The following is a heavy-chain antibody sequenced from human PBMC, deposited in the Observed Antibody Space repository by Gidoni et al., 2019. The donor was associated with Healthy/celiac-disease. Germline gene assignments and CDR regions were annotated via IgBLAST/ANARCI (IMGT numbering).Heavy chain of an antibody. D-gene: IGHD6-13*01. J-gene: IGHJ6*03. CDR1: GFTFDDYG. Sequence: EVQLVESGGGVVRPGGALRLSCAASGFTFDDYGMNWVRQAPGKGLACVSGINWNGGSAGYADSVKGRFTISRDYAKNSLYLQMNSLRAEYTALYHCAREWRRKGIAAACNGIGYYYMDVWGKGTTVTVSS. V-gene: IGHV3-20*01. CDR2: INWNGGSA. CDR3: AREWRRKGIAAACNGIGYYYMDV.